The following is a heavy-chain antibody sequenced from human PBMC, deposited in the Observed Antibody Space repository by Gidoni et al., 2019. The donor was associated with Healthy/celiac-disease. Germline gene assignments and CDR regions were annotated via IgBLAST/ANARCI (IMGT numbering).Heavy chain of an antibody. CDR3: AKDKDYYGSGSPAGGGMDV. D-gene: IGHD3-10*01. Sequence: EVQLVESGGGLVQPGRSLRLSCAASGFTFDDYAMPWVRQAPGKGLEWVAGISWNSGSIGYADSVKGRFTISRDNAKNSLYLQMNSLRAEDTALYYCAKDKDYYGSGSPAGGGMDVWGQGTTVTVSS. CDR2: ISWNSGSI. CDR1: GFTFDDYA. J-gene: IGHJ6*02. V-gene: IGHV3-9*01.